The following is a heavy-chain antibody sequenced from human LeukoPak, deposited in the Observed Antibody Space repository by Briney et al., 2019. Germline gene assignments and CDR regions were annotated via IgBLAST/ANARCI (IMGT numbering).Heavy chain of an antibody. J-gene: IGHJ3*02. CDR2: ISAYNGNT. CDR3: ARNGPAGPSDAFDI. V-gene: IGHV1-18*04. CDR1: GYTFTGYY. D-gene: IGHD6-19*01. Sequence: ASVKVSCKASGYTFTGYYMHWVRQAPGQGLEWMGWISAYNGNTNYAQKLQGRVTMTTDTSTSTAYMELRSLRSDDTAVYYCARNGPAGPSDAFDIWGQGTMVTVSS.